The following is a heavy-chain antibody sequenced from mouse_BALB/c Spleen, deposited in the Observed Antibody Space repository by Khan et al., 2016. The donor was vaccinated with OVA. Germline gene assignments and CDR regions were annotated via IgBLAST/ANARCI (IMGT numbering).Heavy chain of an antibody. J-gene: IGHJ2*01. CDR1: GYTFTDYN. CDR2: IYPYNGGT. Sequence: VQLQQSGPELVKPGASVKISCKASGYTFTDYNMHWVKQSHGKSLEWIGYIYPYNGGTGYNQKFKSKATLTVDNSSSTAYMELRSLTSEDSAVYYCARSEDPGCNYCFDYWGQGTTLTVSS. V-gene: IGHV1S29*02. D-gene: IGHD2-2*01. CDR3: ARSEDPGCNYCFDY.